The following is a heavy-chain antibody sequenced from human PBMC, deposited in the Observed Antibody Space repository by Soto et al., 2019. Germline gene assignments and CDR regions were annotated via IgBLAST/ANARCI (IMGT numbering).Heavy chain of an antibody. V-gene: IGHV1-24*01. CDR3: ATLLAVLEYYFDY. Sequence: ASVKVSCKVSGYTLTELSMHWVRQAPGKGLEWMGGFDPEDGETIYAQKFQGRVTMTEDTSTDTAYMELSSLRSEDTAVYYCATLLAVLEYYFDYQGQGTTFTVSS. CDR2: FDPEDGET. J-gene: IGHJ4*02. CDR1: GYTLTELS. D-gene: IGHD3-3*01.